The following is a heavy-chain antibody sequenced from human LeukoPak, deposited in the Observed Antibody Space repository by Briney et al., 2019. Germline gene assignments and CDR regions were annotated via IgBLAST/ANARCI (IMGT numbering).Heavy chain of an antibody. CDR3: APPGG. D-gene: IGHD3-10*01. CDR2: INHSGST. Sequence: PSETLSLTCAVYGGSFSGYYWSWIRQPSGKGLEWIGEINHSGSTNYNPSLKSRVTISVDTSKSQFSLRVNSVTAADTAVYYCAPPGGWGQGTLVTVSS. J-gene: IGHJ4*02. V-gene: IGHV4-34*01. CDR1: GGSFSGYY.